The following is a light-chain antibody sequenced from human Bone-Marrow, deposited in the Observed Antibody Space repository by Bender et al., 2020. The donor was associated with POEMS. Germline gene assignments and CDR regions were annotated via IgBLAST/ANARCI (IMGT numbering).Light chain of an antibody. Sequence: QSALTQPASVSGSPGQSITISCTGASSDVGAYNLVSWYQQHPGKAPKLMIYEGSERPSGVSNRFSGSKSGNTASLTISGLQAEDEADYYCQLWDSSSDVVFGGGTKLTVL. CDR1: SSDVGAYNL. CDR2: EGS. J-gene: IGLJ2*01. V-gene: IGLV2-23*01. CDR3: QLWDSSSDVV.